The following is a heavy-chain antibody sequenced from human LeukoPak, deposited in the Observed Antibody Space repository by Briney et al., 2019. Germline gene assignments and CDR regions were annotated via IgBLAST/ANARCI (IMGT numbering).Heavy chain of an antibody. D-gene: IGHD5-24*01. CDR2: IRGKADGGTP. V-gene: IGHV3-15*01. CDR1: VLTFSRAW. CDR3: STARRESSSLDY. J-gene: IGHJ4*02. Sequence: GGSLRLSCTASVLTFSRAWVSWVRQAPGKGVVWIGHIRGKADGGTPDYAAPVKGKFTISRDDSKSTLFLQMDSLQSEDRAVYYCSTARRESSSLDYWGQGTLVTVSS.